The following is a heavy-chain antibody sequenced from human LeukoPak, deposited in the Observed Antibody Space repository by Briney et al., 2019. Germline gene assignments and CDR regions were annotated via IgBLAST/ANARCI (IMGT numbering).Heavy chain of an antibody. V-gene: IGHV1-24*01. CDR3: AAGLFREVFTAIDY. CDR2: FDPEGGKT. CDR1: GYTLTELS. D-gene: IGHD3-10*01. J-gene: IGHJ4*02. Sequence: ASVKVSCKVSGYTLTELSMLWVRQAPGKGLEWMGGFDPEGGKTMYAQKFQGRVTMTENTSTDTAYMELTSLRSDDTAIYYCAAGLFREVFTAIDYWGQGTLVTVSS.